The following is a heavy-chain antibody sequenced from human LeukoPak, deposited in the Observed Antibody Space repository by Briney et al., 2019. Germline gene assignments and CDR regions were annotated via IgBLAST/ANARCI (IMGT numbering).Heavy chain of an antibody. Sequence: GASVKVSCKASGYTFTSYDINWVRQATGQGLEWMGWMNPNSGNTGHAQKFQGRVTITRNTSISTAYMELSSLRSEDTAVYYCAREGSIAARRDFDYWGQGTLVTVSS. CDR3: AREGSIAARRDFDY. CDR2: MNPNSGNT. J-gene: IGHJ4*02. CDR1: GYTFTSYD. D-gene: IGHD6-6*01. V-gene: IGHV1-8*03.